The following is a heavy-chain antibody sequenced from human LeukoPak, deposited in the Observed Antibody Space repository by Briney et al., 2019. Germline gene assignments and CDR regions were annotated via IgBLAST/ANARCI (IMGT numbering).Heavy chain of an antibody. D-gene: IGHD6-13*01. J-gene: IGHJ6*03. Sequence: GGSLRLSCVASGFMFSSYAMSWVRQAPGKGLEWVSAISGSGGSTYYADSVKGRFTISRDNSKNTLYLQMNSLRAEDTAVYYCAKALSGTGPYYMDVWGKGTTVTVSS. V-gene: IGHV3-23*01. CDR1: GFMFSSYA. CDR2: ISGSGGST. CDR3: AKALSGTGPYYMDV.